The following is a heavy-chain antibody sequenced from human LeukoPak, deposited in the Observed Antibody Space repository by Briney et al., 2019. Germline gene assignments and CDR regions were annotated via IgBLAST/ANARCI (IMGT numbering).Heavy chain of an antibody. CDR1: GFTFSSYG. Sequence: PGGSLRLSCAASGFTFSSYGMHWVRQAPGKGLEWVAFIRYDGSNKYYADSVKGRFTISRDNSKNTLYLQMNSLRAEDTAVYYCARDYGDYYYYYGMDVWGQGTTVTVSS. CDR2: IRYDGSNK. J-gene: IGHJ6*02. D-gene: IGHD4-17*01. V-gene: IGHV3-30*02. CDR3: ARDYGDYYYYYGMDV.